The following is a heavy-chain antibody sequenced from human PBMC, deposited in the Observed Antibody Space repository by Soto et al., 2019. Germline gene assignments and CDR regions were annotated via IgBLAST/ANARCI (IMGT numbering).Heavy chain of an antibody. CDR1: GGAVSSGTYY. J-gene: IGHJ5*02. CDR3: TRGPPRVQWFDP. V-gene: IGHV4-61*01. CDR2: IYFTGST. Sequence: SETLSLTCTVSGGAVSSGTYYWSWIRQPPGKGLEWIGHIYFTGSTNYNPSLKSRVTMSLDTSRNQFSLKLTSVTAADTAVYYCTRGPPRVQWFDPWGLGTLVTVSS.